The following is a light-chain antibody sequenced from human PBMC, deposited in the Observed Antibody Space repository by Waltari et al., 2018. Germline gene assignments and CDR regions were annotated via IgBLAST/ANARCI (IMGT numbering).Light chain of an antibody. J-gene: IGLJ3*02. V-gene: IGLV6-57*04. Sequence: FMLTQPHSVSESPGKTVTISCTRNSGSIGRNYVHWYHQRPGGAPTIVIFEDDQRPAGVPDRFSGSIDSASNSASLTLSGLEIEDEGDYYCQSYDGGIWVFGGGTMLTVL. CDR3: QSYDGGIWV. CDR1: SGSIGRNY. CDR2: EDD.